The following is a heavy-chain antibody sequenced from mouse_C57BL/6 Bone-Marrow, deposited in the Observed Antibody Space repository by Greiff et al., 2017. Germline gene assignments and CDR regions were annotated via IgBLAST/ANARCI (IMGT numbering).Heavy chain of an antibody. CDR2: IDPSDSYT. CDR3: ARVYHPPDD. D-gene: IGHD5-1*01. J-gene: IGHJ2*01. CDR1: GYTFTSYW. Sequence: QVQLQQPGAELVKPGASVKLSCKASGYTFTSYWMQWVKQRPGQGLEWIGAIDPSDSYTNYNQKFKGKATLTVDTSSSTAYMQLSSLTSEDSAFYYCARVYHPPDDWGQGTTLTVSS. V-gene: IGHV1-50*01.